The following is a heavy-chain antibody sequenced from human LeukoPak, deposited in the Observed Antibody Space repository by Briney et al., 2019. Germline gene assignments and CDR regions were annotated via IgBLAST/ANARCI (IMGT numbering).Heavy chain of an antibody. J-gene: IGHJ2*01. CDR2: ISAYNGNT. Sequence: GASVKVSCKASGYTFTSYGISWVRQAPGQGLEWTGWISAYNGNTNYAQKLQGRVTMTTDTSTSTAYMELRSLRSDDTAVYYCARDLAVAGTNWYFDLWGRGTLVTVSS. CDR3: ARDLAVAGTNWYFDL. V-gene: IGHV1-18*01. CDR1: GYTFTSYG. D-gene: IGHD6-19*01.